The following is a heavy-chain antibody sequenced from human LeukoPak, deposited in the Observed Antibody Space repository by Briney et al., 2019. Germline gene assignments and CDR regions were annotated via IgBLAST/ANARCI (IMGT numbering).Heavy chain of an antibody. D-gene: IGHD6-19*01. J-gene: IGHJ4*02. V-gene: IGHV4-39*07. CDR3: ARGYSSGWNATYYFDY. CDR1: GGSISSGSYF. Sequence: SETLSLTCTVSGGSISSGSYFWGWIRQPPGKGLEWIGEINHSGSTYHNPSFKSRLTMSVDTSKNQFSLKLTSVTAADTAVYYCARGYSSGWNATYYFDYWGQGTLVSVSS. CDR2: INHSGST.